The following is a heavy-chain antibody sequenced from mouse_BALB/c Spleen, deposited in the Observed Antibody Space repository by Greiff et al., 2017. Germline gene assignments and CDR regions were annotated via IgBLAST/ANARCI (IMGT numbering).Heavy chain of an antibody. D-gene: IGHD2-12*01. J-gene: IGHJ4*01. CDR1: GFSLTSYG. CDR2: IWAGGST. Sequence: VKLVESGPGLVAPSQSLSITCTVSGFSLTSYGVHWVRQPPGKGLEWLGVIWAGGSTNYNSALMSRLSISKDNSKSQVFLKMNSLQTDDTAMYYCASPTTRSYYAMDYWGQGTSVTVSS. CDR3: ASPTTRSYYAMDY. V-gene: IGHV2-9*02.